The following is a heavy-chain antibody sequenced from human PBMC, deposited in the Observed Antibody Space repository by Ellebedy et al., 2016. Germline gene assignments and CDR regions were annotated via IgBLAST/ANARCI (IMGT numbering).Heavy chain of an antibody. CDR2: IYYSGST. V-gene: IGHV4-39*07. J-gene: IGHJ4*02. D-gene: IGHD4-23*01. Sequence: SETLSLTCTVSGGSISDSGTYWGWIRQPPGNGLEWIGSIYYSGSTYYKPSLMRRFAISVATSTNQFSLRLNSVTAAYTAVYYCAGDRTSVGVRRYFDSWGQGTLVTVSS. CDR1: GGSISDSGTY. CDR3: AGDRTSVGVRRYFDS.